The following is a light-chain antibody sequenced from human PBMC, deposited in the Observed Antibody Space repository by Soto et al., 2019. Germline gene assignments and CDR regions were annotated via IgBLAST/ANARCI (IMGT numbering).Light chain of an antibody. CDR3: QQYHSYSAIT. Sequence: DIQMTQSPSTLSASVGDRVTITCRASQSIRPWLAWYQQKPGKAPKLLIYDASTLESGVPSRFSGSGSGTEFTLTISSLQSDDFATYYCQQYHSYSAITFGGGTKVDIK. J-gene: IGKJ4*01. CDR1: QSIRPW. V-gene: IGKV1-5*01. CDR2: DAS.